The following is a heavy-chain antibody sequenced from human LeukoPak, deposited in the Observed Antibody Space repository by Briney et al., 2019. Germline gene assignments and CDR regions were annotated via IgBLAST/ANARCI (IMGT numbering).Heavy chain of an antibody. CDR3: ARALRSSRNPLDY. CDR2: INPNSGGT. D-gene: IGHD1-14*01. CDR1: GYTFTGYY. J-gene: IGHJ4*02. V-gene: IGHV1-2*02. Sequence: ASVKVSCKASGYTFTGYYMHWVRQAPGQGLEWMGWINPNSGGTNYAQKFQGRVTMTRDTSISTAYMELSRLRSDDTAVYYCARALRSSRNPLDYWGQGTLVTVSS.